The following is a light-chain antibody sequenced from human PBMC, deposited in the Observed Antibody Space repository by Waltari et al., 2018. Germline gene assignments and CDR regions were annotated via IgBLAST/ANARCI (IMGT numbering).Light chain of an antibody. V-gene: IGKV2-30*02. Sequence: DVVLTQSPLSLPVTLGQPASISCRSSQSLVHSDGNTYLNWFHQRPGQSPRRLIYKVSNRDSGVPDRFSGSGSGADLTLKISRVEAEDVGIFYCMQGTHWPPTFGQGTKVEIK. CDR2: KVS. CDR3: MQGTHWPPT. CDR1: QSLVHSDGNTY. J-gene: IGKJ1*01.